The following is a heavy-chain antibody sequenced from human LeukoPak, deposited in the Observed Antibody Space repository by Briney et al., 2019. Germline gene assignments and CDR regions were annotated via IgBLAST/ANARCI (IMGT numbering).Heavy chain of an antibody. CDR3: ARVPAVAGTYGMDV. V-gene: IGHV4-4*02. Sequence: PSGTLSLTCAVSGGSISSSNWWSWVRQPPGKGLEWIGEIYHSGSTNYNPSLKGRVTISVDKSKNQFSLKLSSVTAADTAVYYCARVPAVAGTYGMDVWGKGTTVTVSS. J-gene: IGHJ6*04. CDR2: IYHSGST. CDR1: GGSISSSNW. D-gene: IGHD6-19*01.